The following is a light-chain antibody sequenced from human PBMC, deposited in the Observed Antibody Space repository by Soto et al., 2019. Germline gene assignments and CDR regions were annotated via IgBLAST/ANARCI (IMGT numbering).Light chain of an antibody. V-gene: IGKV1-39*01. CDR2: AAS. J-gene: IGKJ2*01. CDR3: QQNTKTAYT. Sequence: DIQMTQSPSSLSASVGDRVTITCRASQYISTYLNWYQQKPGKPPKFLIYAASNLQSGVPPSFSGSGSGTDFALTISSLQPEDFATYNCQQNTKTAYTLGQGTRLEIK. CDR1: QYISTY.